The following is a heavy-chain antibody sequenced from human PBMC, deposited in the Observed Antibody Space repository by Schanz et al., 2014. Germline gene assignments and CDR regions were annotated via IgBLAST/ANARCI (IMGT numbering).Heavy chain of an antibody. CDR2: INPSNGNT. CDR1: GYTFTSYY. J-gene: IGHJ3*01. CDR3: AGGRSTSAFDF. Sequence: QVQLVQSGAEVKKPGASVKVSCKASGYTFTSYYMHWVRQAPGQGLEWMGLINPSNGNTNYEQKCRGTVTMTRGTSTSEVYMKRSSVRSEDAAVYWSAGGRSTSAFDFWGQGTMVTVSS. V-gene: IGHV1-46*03.